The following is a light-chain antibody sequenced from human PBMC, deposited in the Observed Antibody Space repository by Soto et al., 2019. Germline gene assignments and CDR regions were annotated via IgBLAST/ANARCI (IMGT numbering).Light chain of an antibody. J-gene: IGKJ1*01. CDR1: QSVSNTY. CDR3: QQNDNSPWM. CDR2: GAS. V-gene: IGKV3-20*01. Sequence: EVVLTQSPGTLSLSPGERATLSCRASQSVSNTYVAWYQHIPGQTPRLLIYGASNRATGIPDRFSGSGSGTDFTLTISRLEPEDFAVYYCQQNDNSPWMFGQGTKVDIK.